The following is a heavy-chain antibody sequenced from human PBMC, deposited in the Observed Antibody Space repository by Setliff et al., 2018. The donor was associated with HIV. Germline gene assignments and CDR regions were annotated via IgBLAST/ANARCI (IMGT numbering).Heavy chain of an antibody. CDR1: GYTFSNYD. V-gene: IGHV1-8*01. CDR3: ARVATVSHPGDYFDY. Sequence: ASVKVSCKASGYTFSNYDINWVRQATGQGLEWVGWMNPNSGNTGYAQKFQGRVTLTRNTSISTAYMELSSLRSEDTAVYSCARVATVSHPGDYFDYWSLRLSWSPSPQ. D-gene: IGHD4-4*01. CDR2: MNPNSGNT. J-gene: IGHJ4*02.